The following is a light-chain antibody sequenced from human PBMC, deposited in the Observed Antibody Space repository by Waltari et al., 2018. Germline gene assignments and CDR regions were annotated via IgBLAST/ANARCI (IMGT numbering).Light chain of an antibody. V-gene: IGKV2-28*01. Sequence: DIVMTQSPLSLPVTPGEPASISCRPSPSLLHSNGYNYLDWYLQKPGQSPQLLIYLGSNRASGVPDRFSGSGSGTDFTLKISRVEAEDVGVYYCMQALQTWTFGQGTKVEIK. CDR3: MQALQTWT. CDR2: LGS. CDR1: PSLLHSNGYNY. J-gene: IGKJ1*01.